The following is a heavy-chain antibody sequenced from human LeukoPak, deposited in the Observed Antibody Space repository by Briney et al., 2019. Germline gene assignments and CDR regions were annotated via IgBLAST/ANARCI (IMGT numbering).Heavy chain of an antibody. Sequence: PSETLSLTCAVYGASFNTYYWTWIRQPPGKGLEWIGEVNHYGSPKYIPSLKSRVAISVDMSKNQFSLRLNSVTAADTALYYCVHSNGWSKGVYWGQGPLVTVSS. CDR2: VNHYGSP. D-gene: IGHD6-19*01. CDR3: VHSNGWSKGVY. CDR1: GASFNTYY. J-gene: IGHJ4*02. V-gene: IGHV4-34*01.